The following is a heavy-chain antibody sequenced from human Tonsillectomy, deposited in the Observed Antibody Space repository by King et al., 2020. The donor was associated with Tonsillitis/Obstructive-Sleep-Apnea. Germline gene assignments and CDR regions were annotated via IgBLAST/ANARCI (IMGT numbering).Heavy chain of an antibody. J-gene: IGHJ5*02. CDR1: GFTFSSYG. CDR2: IWYDGSNK. V-gene: IGHV3-33*01. D-gene: IGHD3-10*01. Sequence: QLVQSGGGVVQPGRSLRLSCAASGFTFSSYGMHWVRQAPGKGLEWVAVIWYDGSNKYYADSVKGRFTISRDNSKNTLYLQMNSLRAEDTAVYYCARDSNYGSGSYPWFDPWGQGTLVTVSS. CDR3: ARDSNYGSGSYPWFDP.